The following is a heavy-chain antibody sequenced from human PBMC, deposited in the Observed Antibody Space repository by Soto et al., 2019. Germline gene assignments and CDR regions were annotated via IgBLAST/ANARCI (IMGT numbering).Heavy chain of an antibody. CDR3: AKDFYSGSGSRGYFDS. V-gene: IGHV3-33*06. Sequence: GGSLRLSCAASGFTFSSYGMHWVRQAPGKGLEWVAVIWYDGSNKYYADSVKGRFTISRDNSKNTLYLQMDSLRAEDTAVYYCAKDFYSGSGSRGYFDSWGQGTLVTVSS. CDR1: GFTFSSYG. J-gene: IGHJ4*02. CDR2: IWYDGSNK. D-gene: IGHD3-10*01.